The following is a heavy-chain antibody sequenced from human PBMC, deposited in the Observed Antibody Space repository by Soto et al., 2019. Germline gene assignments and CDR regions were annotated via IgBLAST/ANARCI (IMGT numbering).Heavy chain of an antibody. Sequence: GGSLRLSCAASGFTFSSYWMHWVRQAPGKGLVWVSRINSDGSSTSYADSVKGRFTISRDNAKNTLYLQMSSLRAEDTAVYYCARTGYSGYAHYYGMDVWGQGTTVTVSS. CDR2: INSDGSST. CDR1: GFTFSSYW. CDR3: ARTGYSGYAHYYGMDV. J-gene: IGHJ6*02. V-gene: IGHV3-74*01. D-gene: IGHD5-12*01.